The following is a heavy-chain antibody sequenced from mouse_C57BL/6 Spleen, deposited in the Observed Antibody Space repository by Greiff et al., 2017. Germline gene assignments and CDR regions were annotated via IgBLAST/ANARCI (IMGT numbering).Heavy chain of an antibody. Sequence: EVQLVESGEGLVKPGGSLKLSCAASGFTFSSYAMSWVRQTPEKRLEWVAYISSGGDYIYYADTVKGRFTISRDNARNTLYLQMSSLKSEDTAMYYCTRVIYYGNYENFDVWGTGTTVTVSS. CDR2: ISSGGDYI. CDR1: GFTFSSYA. CDR3: TRVIYYGNYENFDV. D-gene: IGHD2-1*01. J-gene: IGHJ1*03. V-gene: IGHV5-9-1*02.